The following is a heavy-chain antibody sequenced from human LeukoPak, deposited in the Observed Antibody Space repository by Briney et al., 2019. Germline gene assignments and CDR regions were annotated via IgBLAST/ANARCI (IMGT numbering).Heavy chain of an antibody. J-gene: IGHJ4*02. Sequence: GGSLRLSCEDSGFTFRSYEMNWVRQAPGKGLEWIAYLSSSGSAFSYADSVKGRFTIARDNAKNSVYLEMNSLRADDTAVYYCARSARLMKGVVEVTALDYWGQGTLVTVSS. CDR3: ARSARLMKGVVEVTALDY. CDR2: LSSSGSAF. V-gene: IGHV3-48*03. CDR1: GFTFRSYE. D-gene: IGHD3-3*01.